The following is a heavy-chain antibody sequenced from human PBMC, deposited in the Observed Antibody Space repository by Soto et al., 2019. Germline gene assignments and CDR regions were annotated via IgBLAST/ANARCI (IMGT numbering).Heavy chain of an antibody. D-gene: IGHD6-19*01. CDR3: ARAQWPSDPFSGGMDV. CDR1: GFTFSSYG. Sequence: QVQLVESGGGVVQPGRSLRLSCAASGFTFSSYGMHWVRQAPGKGLEWVAVISYDGSNKYYADSVKGRFTISRDNSKNTLYLQMNSLRAEDTAVYYCARAQWPSDPFSGGMDVWGQGTTVTVSS. CDR2: ISYDGSNK. V-gene: IGHV3-30*03. J-gene: IGHJ6*02.